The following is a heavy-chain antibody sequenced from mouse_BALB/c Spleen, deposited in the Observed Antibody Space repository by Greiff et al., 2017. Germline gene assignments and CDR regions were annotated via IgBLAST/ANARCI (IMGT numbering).Heavy chain of an antibody. CDR3: ARPYYDYVCFAY. CDR2: IYPGSGST. V-gene: IGHV1-77*01. CDR1: GYTFTDYV. J-gene: IGHJ3*01. Sequence: QVQLQQSGPELVKPGASVKMSCKASGYTFTDYVISWVKQRTGQGLEWIGEIYPGSGSTYYNEKFKGKATLTADKSSNTAYMQLSSLTSEDSAVYFCARPYYDYVCFAYWGQGTLVTVSA. D-gene: IGHD2-4*01.